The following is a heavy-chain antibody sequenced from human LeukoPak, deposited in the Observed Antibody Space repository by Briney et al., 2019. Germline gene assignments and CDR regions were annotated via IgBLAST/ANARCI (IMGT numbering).Heavy chain of an antibody. CDR1: GYTFTGYY. Sequence: EASVKVSCKASGYTFTGYYMHWVRQAPGQGLEWMGWINPNSGGTNYAQKFQGRVTMTRDTSISTAYMELSRLRSDDTAVYYCARVGATGTTSPFDYWGQGTLVTVSS. J-gene: IGHJ4*02. CDR3: ARVGATGTTSPFDY. D-gene: IGHD1-1*01. CDR2: INPNSGGT. V-gene: IGHV1-2*02.